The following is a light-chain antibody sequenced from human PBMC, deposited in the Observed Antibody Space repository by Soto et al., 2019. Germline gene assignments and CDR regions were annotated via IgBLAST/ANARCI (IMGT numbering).Light chain of an antibody. CDR3: QQFNTSPWT. V-gene: IGKV1-5*01. Sequence: IQRTQSPSSLSASVGDRVTITCRASPSMSSGLAWYQQKPWKAPKLLIYEASSLESGVPSRFSGSGSGTEFTLTISSLQTDDFATYDCQQFNTSPWTFGQGTKV. CDR2: EAS. CDR1: PSMSSG. J-gene: IGKJ1*01.